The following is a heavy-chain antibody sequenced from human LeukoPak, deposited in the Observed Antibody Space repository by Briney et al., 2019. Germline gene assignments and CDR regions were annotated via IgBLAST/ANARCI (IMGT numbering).Heavy chain of an antibody. CDR2: ISGSGGST. D-gene: IGHD3-22*01. J-gene: IGHJ5*02. Sequence: GGSLRLSCAASGFTFSSYAMSWVRQAPGKGLEWVSAISGSGGSTYYADSVKGRFTISRDNSKNTLYLQMNSLRAEDTAVYYCAPRRYYYDSSGYYYVSGFDPWGPGTLVTVSS. CDR3: APRRYYYDSSGYYYVSGFDP. CDR1: GFTFSSYA. V-gene: IGHV3-23*01.